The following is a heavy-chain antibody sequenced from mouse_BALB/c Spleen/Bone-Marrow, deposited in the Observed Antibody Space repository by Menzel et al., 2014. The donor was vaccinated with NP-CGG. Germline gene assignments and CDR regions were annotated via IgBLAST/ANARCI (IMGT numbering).Heavy chain of an antibody. Sequence: QVQLQQSGAELMKPGASVKISCKATGYTFSSYWIEWIKQRPGHGLEWIGEILPGSGSTNYNEKFKGKATFTADTSSNTAYMQLSRLTSEDSAVYYCAREDGLWYFDVWGAGTTVTVSS. CDR1: GYTFSSYW. CDR2: ILPGSGST. CDR3: AREDGLWYFDV. V-gene: IGHV1-9*01. J-gene: IGHJ1*01. D-gene: IGHD1-1*01.